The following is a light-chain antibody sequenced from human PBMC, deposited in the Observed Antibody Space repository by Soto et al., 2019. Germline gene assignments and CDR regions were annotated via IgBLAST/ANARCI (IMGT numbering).Light chain of an antibody. V-gene: IGKV3-15*01. Sequence: EVVMTQSPATLSVSPGEGVTLSCRASQGIGDTLAWYQHKPGQTPRLLIYGASTRATGIPARFSGSGSGTEFTLTISSLEPEDFAIYYCQQRSNWPWTFGQGTKVDIK. J-gene: IGKJ1*01. CDR2: GAS. CDR3: QQRSNWPWT. CDR1: QGIGDT.